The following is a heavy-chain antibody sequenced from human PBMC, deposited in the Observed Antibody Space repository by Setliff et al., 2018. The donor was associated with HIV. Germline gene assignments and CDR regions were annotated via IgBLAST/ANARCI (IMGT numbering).Heavy chain of an antibody. V-gene: IGHV3-74*01. CDR3: VRGSGYYYFDN. Sequence: PGGSLRLSCAASGFTFSSYWMHWVRQAPGKGLVWVFGMNTDGSSTRYADSVKGRFTISRDNAKNMLYQQMNSLSADDTAVYYCVRGSGYYYFDNWGQGALVTVSS. J-gene: IGHJ4*02. CDR1: GFTFSSYW. CDR2: MNTDGSST. D-gene: IGHD3-22*01.